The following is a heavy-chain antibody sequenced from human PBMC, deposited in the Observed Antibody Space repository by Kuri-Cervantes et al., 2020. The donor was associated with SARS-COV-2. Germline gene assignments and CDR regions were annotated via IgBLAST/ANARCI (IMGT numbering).Heavy chain of an antibody. D-gene: IGHD5-12*01. CDR2: IYTSGST. J-gene: IGHJ4*02. CDR1: GGSISSYY. V-gene: IGHV4-4*07. Sequence: SETLSLTCTVSGGSISSYYWSWIRQPAGKGLEWIGRIYTSGSTNYNPSLKSRVTMSVDTSKNQFSLKLSSVTAADTAVYYCARGGGGYILRAKYFDYWGQGTLVTVSS. CDR3: ARGGGGYILRAKYFDY.